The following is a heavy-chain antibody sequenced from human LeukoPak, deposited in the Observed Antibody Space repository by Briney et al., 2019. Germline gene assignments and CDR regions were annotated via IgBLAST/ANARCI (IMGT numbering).Heavy chain of an antibody. CDR3: AKKVDDYYYYYMDV. CDR2: ISGSGGST. J-gene: IGHJ6*03. CDR1: GFTFSSYS. V-gene: IGHV3-23*01. D-gene: IGHD5-12*01. Sequence: QTGGSLRLSCAASGFTFSSYSMNWVRQAPGKGLEWVSAISGSGGSTYYADSVKGRFTISRDNSKNTLYLQMNSLRAEDTAVYYCAKKVDDYYYYYMDVWGKGTTVTVSS.